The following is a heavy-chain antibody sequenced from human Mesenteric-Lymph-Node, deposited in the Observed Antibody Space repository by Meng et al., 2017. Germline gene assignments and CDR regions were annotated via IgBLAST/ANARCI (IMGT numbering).Heavy chain of an antibody. CDR2: IYHSGST. V-gene: IGHV4-38-2*02. Sequence: SETLSLTCTVSGYSISSGYYWGWIRQPPGKGLEWIGSIYHSGSTYYNPSLKSRVTISVDTSKNQFSLKLSSVTAADTAIYYCARENYDVLTGQINWFDPWGQGTLVTVSS. J-gene: IGHJ5*02. CDR1: GYSISSGYY. D-gene: IGHD3-9*01. CDR3: ARENYDVLTGQINWFDP.